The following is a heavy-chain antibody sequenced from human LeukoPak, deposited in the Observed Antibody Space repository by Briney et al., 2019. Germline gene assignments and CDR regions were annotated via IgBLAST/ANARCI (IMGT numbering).Heavy chain of an antibody. V-gene: IGHV3-48*01. CDR3: ARESFLEWLLSANWFDP. CDR2: ISSSSTI. CDR1: GFTFSSYS. Sequence: GGSLRLSCAASGFTFSSYSMNWVRQAPGKGLEWVSYISSSSTIYYADSVKGRFTISRDNAKNSLYLQMNSLRAEDTAVYYCARESFLEWLLSANWFDPWGQGTLVTVSS. J-gene: IGHJ5*02. D-gene: IGHD3-3*01.